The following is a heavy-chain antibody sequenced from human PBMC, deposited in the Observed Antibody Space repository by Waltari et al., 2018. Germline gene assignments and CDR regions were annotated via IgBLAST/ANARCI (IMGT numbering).Heavy chain of an antibody. J-gene: IGHJ4*02. CDR1: GGSISSSNW. D-gene: IGHD6-6*01. CDR3: ARDQSPKDSSSSTFDY. V-gene: IGHV4-4*02. Sequence: QVQLQESGPGLVKPSGTLSLTCAVSGGSISSSNWWSWVRQPPGKALERIGEISHSGSNEYNPALTGGVNITAEESKHHFALKLSSMTAADTAVYYSARDQSPKDSSSSTFDYWGQGTLVTVSS. CDR2: ISHSGSN.